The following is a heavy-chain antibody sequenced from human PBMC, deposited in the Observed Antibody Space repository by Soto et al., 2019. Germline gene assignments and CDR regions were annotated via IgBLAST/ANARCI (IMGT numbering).Heavy chain of an antibody. CDR3: ARDFIAARLEGGY. J-gene: IGHJ4*02. D-gene: IGHD6-6*01. CDR1: GYTFTGYY. V-gene: IGHV1-2*04. CDR2: INPNSGGT. Sequence: QVQLVQSGAEVKKPGASVKVSCKASGYTFTGYYMHWVRQAPGQGLEWMGWINPNSGGTNYAQKFQGWVTMTRDTSISTTYMELSRLRSDDTAVYYCARDFIAARLEGGYWGQGTLVTVSS.